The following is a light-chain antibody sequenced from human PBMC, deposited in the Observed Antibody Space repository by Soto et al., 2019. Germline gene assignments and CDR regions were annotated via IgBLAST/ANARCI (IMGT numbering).Light chain of an antibody. J-gene: IGKJ1*01. Sequence: DIQMTQSPSSLSASVGDRVTITCRASQGISNYLAWYQQKPGKVPKLLIYAASTLQSGVPSRFSGSGSGTDFNPPISSLQPEDVATYYCQKYNSATWTFGQGTKVEIK. CDR1: QGISNY. CDR3: QKYNSATWT. CDR2: AAS. V-gene: IGKV1-27*01.